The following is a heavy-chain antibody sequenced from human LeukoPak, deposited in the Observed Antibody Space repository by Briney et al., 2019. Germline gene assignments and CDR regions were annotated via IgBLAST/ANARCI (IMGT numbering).Heavy chain of an antibody. CDR2: IRYDGSEK. CDR1: GFTFRGYG. V-gene: IGHV3-30*02. CDR3: AAISIAQLPTRVY. Sequence: PGGSLPLSCAASGFTFRGYGMHGLRQAPGKGLEWVSFIRYDGSEKYYADSVKGRFTISRDNSKNTLSLQMNSLRVEDTAVYYCAAISIAQLPTRVYWGQGTLVTVSS. D-gene: IGHD5-24*01. J-gene: IGHJ4*02.